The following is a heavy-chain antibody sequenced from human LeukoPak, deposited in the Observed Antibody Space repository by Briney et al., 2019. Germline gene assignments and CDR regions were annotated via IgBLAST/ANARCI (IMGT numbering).Heavy chain of an antibody. D-gene: IGHD2-2*01. V-gene: IGHV4-34*01. J-gene: IGHJ3*02. CDR3: ASPYCSSTSCRDDAFDI. CDR1: GGSFSGYY. Sequence: PSETLSLTCAVYGGSFSGYYWSWIRQPPGKGLEWIGEINHSGSTNYNPSLKSRVTMSVDTSKNQFSLKLSSVTAADTAVYYCASPYCSSTSCRDDAFDIWGQGTMVTVSS. CDR2: INHSGST.